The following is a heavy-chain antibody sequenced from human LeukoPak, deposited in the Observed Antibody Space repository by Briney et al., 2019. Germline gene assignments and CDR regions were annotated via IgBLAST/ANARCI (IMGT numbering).Heavy chain of an antibody. D-gene: IGHD4-23*01. CDR2: IGSSGKTI. V-gene: IGHV3-11*04. Sequence: GGSLRLSCAASGFTFSDYYMTWFRQAPGKGLEWVSFIGSSGKTIVYADSMKGRFTISRDNAKNSLYLQMNSLRDEDTAVYYCARDYGGSSPFDYWGQGTLVTVSS. CDR1: GFTFSDYY. J-gene: IGHJ4*02. CDR3: ARDYGGSSPFDY.